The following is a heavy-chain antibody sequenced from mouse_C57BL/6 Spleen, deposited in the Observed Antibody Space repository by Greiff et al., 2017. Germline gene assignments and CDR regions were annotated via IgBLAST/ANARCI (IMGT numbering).Heavy chain of an antibody. CDR2: IWSGGST. Sequence: VKVEESGPGLVQPSQSLSITCTVSGFSLTSYGVHWVRQSPGKGLEWLGVIWSGGSTDYNAAFISRLSISKDNSKSQVFFKMNSLQADDTAIYYCAGAYGSSYVGFDYWGQGTTLTVSS. D-gene: IGHD1-1*01. J-gene: IGHJ2*01. V-gene: IGHV2-2*01. CDR3: AGAYGSSYVGFDY. CDR1: GFSLTSYG.